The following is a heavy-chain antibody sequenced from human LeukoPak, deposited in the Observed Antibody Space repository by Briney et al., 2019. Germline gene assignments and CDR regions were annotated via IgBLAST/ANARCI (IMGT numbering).Heavy chain of an antibody. Sequence: SETLSLTCAVYGGSFSDYYWSWIRQPPGKGLEWIGEINHSESTNYNPSLKSRVIVSVDTSKNQFSLKLSSVTAADTAVYYCATRPDIAATGPGWFDPWGQGTLVTVSS. J-gene: IGHJ5*02. V-gene: IGHV4-34*01. D-gene: IGHD6-13*01. CDR1: GGSFSDYY. CDR3: ATRPDIAATGPGWFDP. CDR2: INHSEST.